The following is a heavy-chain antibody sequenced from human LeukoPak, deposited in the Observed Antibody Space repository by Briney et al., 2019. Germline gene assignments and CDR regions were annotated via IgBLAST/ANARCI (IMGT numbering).Heavy chain of an antibody. D-gene: IGHD2-21*02. V-gene: IGHV3-30-3*01. CDR3: ASGYCGGDCYSEKFDY. J-gene: IGHJ4*02. Sequence: PGRSLRLSCAASGFTFSSYAMHWVRQAPGKGLEWVAVISYDGSNKYYADSVKGRFTISRDNSKNTLYLQMNSLRAEDTAVYYCASGYCGGDCYSEKFDYWGQGTLVTVSS. CDR2: ISYDGSNK. CDR1: GFTFSSYA.